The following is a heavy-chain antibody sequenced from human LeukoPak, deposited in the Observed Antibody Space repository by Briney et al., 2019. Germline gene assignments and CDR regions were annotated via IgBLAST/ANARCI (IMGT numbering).Heavy chain of an antibody. Sequence: GRSLRLSCAASGFTFSSYGMHWVRQAPGKGLEWVAVIWYDGSNKYYADSVKGRFTISRDNSKNTLYLQMNSLRAEGTAVYYCARDLTAAGLYCYYYGMDVWGQGTTVTVSS. CDR3: ARDLTAAGLYCYYYGMDV. D-gene: IGHD6-13*01. J-gene: IGHJ6*02. CDR2: IWYDGSNK. CDR1: GFTFSSYG. V-gene: IGHV3-33*01.